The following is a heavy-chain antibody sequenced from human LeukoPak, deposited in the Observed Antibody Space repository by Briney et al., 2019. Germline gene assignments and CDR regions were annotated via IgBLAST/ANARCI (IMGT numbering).Heavy chain of an antibody. CDR1: GFTLSSFE. J-gene: IGHJ4*02. CDR3: ARDVGSGWFDY. D-gene: IGHD6-19*01. CDR2: MSNSGRTI. V-gene: IGHV3-48*03. Sequence: QAGGSLRLSCAASGFTLSSFEMNWVRQAPGKGLEWVSYMSNSGRTIYYADSVKGRFTISRDNAKNSLYLQMNSLRAEDTAVYYCARDVGSGWFDYWGQGTLVTVSS.